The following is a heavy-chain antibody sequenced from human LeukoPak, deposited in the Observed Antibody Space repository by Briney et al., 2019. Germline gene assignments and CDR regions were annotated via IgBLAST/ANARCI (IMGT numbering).Heavy chain of an antibody. CDR1: GFTFSSYG. V-gene: IGHV3-30*18. CDR3: AKFGGTVTNHDAFDI. J-gene: IGHJ3*02. Sequence: GGSLRLSCAASGFTFSSYGMHWVRQAPGKGLEWAAVISYDGSNKYYADSVKGRFTISRDNSKNTLYLQMNSLRAEDTAVYYCAKFGGTVTNHDAFDIWGQGTMVTVSS. D-gene: IGHD4-17*01. CDR2: ISYDGSNK.